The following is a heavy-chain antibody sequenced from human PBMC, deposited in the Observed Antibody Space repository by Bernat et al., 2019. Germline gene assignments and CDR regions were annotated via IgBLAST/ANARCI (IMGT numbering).Heavy chain of an antibody. CDR2: ISYDGSNK. CDR1: GFTFSSYG. Sequence: QVQLVESGGGVVQPGRSLRLSCAASGFTFSSYGMHWVRQAPGKGLGWVAVISYDGSNKYYADAVKGRFTISTDNSKNTLYLQMNSLRAEDTAVYYCAKSRGWFGELFASYYYGMDVWGQGTTVTVSS. D-gene: IGHD3-10*01. V-gene: IGHV3-30*18. J-gene: IGHJ6*02. CDR3: AKSRGWFGELFASYYYGMDV.